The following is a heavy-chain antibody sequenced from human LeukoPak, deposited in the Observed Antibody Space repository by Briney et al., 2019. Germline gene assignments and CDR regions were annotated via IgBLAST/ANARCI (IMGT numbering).Heavy chain of an antibody. D-gene: IGHD5-12*01. CDR1: GGTFSSYA. Sequence: AASVKVSCKASGGTFSSYAISWVRQAPGQGLVWMGGIIPIFGTANYAQKFQGRVTITADESTSTAYMELSSLRSEDTAVYYCARDRIASTPTTLHTSYYGMDVWGQGTTVTVSS. V-gene: IGHV1-69*13. J-gene: IGHJ6*02. CDR2: IIPIFGTA. CDR3: ARDRIASTPTTLHTSYYGMDV.